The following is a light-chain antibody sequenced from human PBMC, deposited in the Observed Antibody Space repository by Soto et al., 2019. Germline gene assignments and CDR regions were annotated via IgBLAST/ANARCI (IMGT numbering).Light chain of an antibody. CDR2: DAS. CDR1: QSVSSN. J-gene: IGKJ1*01. V-gene: IGKV3-15*01. Sequence: EIVMTQSLATLSVSPGERATLSCRASQSVSSNLAWYQQKPGQAPRLLIYDASTRATGIPARFSGSGSGTEFTLTISSLQSEDFAVYYCQRYNNWPPWTFGQGTKVEIK. CDR3: QRYNNWPPWT.